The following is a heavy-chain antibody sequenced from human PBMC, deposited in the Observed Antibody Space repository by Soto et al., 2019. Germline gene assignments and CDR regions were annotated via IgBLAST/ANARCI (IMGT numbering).Heavy chain of an antibody. V-gene: IGHV3-33*01. D-gene: IGHD2-2*01. Sequence: QVQLVESGGGVVQPGRSLRLTCAASGIPFSASGMHWVRQVPGKGLEWVAMIWSDGSQKHYADSVKGRFTISRDNFKNMVYLQMDSLRVKDTAVYYCGRDKGTTSPDTWGQRNMVTVSS. CDR1: GIPFSASG. CDR2: IWSDGSQK. J-gene: IGHJ5*02. CDR3: GRDKGTTSPDT.